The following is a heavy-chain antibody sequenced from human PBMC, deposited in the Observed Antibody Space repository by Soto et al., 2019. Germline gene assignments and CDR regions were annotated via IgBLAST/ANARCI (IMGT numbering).Heavy chain of an antibody. CDR3: ARLSVKGYSSSSGGNWFDP. CDR1: GGSVSSGSYY. CDR2: IYYSGST. V-gene: IGHV4-61*01. D-gene: IGHD6-6*01. Sequence: QVQLRESGPGLVKPSETLSLTCTVSGGSVSSGSYYWSWIRQPPGKGLEWIGYIYYSGSTNYNPSLKSRVTISVDTSKNQFSLKLSSVTAADTAVYYCARLSVKGYSSSSGGNWFDPWGQGTLVTVSS. J-gene: IGHJ5*02.